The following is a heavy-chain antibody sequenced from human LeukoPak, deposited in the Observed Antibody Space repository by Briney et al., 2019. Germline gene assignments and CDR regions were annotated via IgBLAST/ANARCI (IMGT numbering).Heavy chain of an antibody. V-gene: IGHV3-23*01. CDR2: IRGNGGST. D-gene: IGHD4-17*01. CDR3: ARERRLTTAFDY. Sequence: GGSLRLSCAASGFTFSSYPMSWVRQAPGKGLEWVSYIRGNGGSTYYADSVKGRFTISRDNSKNILFLQVNSLRAEDTAVYYCARERRLTTAFDYWGQGTLVTVSS. J-gene: IGHJ4*02. CDR1: GFTFSSYP.